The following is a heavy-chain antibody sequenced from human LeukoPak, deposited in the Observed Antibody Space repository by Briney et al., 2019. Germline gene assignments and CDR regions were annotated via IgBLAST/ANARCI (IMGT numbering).Heavy chain of an antibody. CDR1: GGSFSGYY. Sequence: SETLSLTCAVYGGSFSGYYWSWIRQPPGKGLEWIGEINHSGSTNYNPSLKSRVTISVDTSKNQFSLRLSSVTAADTAVYYCAVIAAAGGFDYWGQGTLVTVSS. V-gene: IGHV4-34*01. CDR2: INHSGST. CDR3: AVIAAAGGFDY. J-gene: IGHJ4*02. D-gene: IGHD6-13*01.